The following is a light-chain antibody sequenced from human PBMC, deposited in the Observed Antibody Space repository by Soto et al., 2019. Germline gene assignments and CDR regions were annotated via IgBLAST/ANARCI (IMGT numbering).Light chain of an antibody. J-gene: IGKJ4*01. Sequence: IVLTQSPGTLSLSPGERATLSRRASQTVTSTFLSWYQQRPGQAPRLLLYGTFNRAAGIPDRFIGGGSETDFTLTISRLEPEDSAVYYCQNFGDSRLTFGGGTKVEI. V-gene: IGKV3-20*01. CDR2: GTF. CDR1: QTVTSTF. CDR3: QNFGDSRLT.